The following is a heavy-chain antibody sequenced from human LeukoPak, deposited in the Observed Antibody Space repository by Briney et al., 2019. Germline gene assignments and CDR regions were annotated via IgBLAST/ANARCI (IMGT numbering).Heavy chain of an antibody. CDR1: GFTVSSNY. Sequence: GGSLRLSCAASGFTVSSNYMSWVRQAPGKGLEWVSVIYSGGSTYYADSVKGRFTISRDNSKNTLYLQMNSLRAEDTAVYHCARDSLRSHGMDVWGKGTTVTVSS. CDR2: IYSGGST. V-gene: IGHV3-53*01. D-gene: IGHD1-26*01. CDR3: ARDSLRSHGMDV. J-gene: IGHJ6*04.